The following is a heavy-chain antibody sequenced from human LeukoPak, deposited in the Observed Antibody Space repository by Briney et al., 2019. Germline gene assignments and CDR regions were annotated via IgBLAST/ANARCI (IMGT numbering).Heavy chain of an antibody. V-gene: IGHV3-30-3*01. J-gene: IGHJ4*02. CDR2: ISYDGSNK. Sequence: GGSLRLSCAASGFTFSSYAMHWVRQAPGKGLEWVAVISYDGSNKYYADSVKGRFTISRDNYKNTLYLQMNSLRAEDTAVYYCAREAYDYVWGSYGFDYWGQGTLVTVSS. CDR1: GFTFSSYA. D-gene: IGHD3-16*01. CDR3: AREAYDYVWGSYGFDY.